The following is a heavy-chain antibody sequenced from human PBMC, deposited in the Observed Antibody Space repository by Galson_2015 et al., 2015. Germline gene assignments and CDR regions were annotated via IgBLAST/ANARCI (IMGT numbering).Heavy chain of an antibody. Sequence: SVKVSCKASGGTFSSYAISWVRQAPGQGLEWMGGIIPILGTANYAQKFQGRVTITADESTSTAYMELSSLRSEDTAVYYCARDWSSTSLNWFDPWGQGTLVTVSS. CDR1: GGTFSSYA. CDR3: ARDWSSTSLNWFDP. J-gene: IGHJ5*02. V-gene: IGHV1-69*13. CDR2: IIPILGTA. D-gene: IGHD2-2*01.